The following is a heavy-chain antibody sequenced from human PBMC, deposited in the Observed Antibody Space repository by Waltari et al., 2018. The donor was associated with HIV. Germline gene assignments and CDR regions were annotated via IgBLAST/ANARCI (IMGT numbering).Heavy chain of an antibody. CDR2: INPISGGT. Sequence: QVPLVQPGTEVKKPGASVKVSCTASEYTFTGYYMHWVRQAPGQGLEWMVRINPISGGTNPAQKLQGRVTMTWDTSISTSYLELSSRRSDDTAVYYCARDGQHYDQDYWGQGTLVTVSS. CDR3: ARDGQHYDQDY. J-gene: IGHJ4*02. CDR1: EYTFTGYY. D-gene: IGHD5-12*01. V-gene: IGHV1-2*06.